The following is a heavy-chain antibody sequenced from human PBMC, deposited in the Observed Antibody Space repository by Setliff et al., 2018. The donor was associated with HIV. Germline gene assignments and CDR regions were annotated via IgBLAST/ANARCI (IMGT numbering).Heavy chain of an antibody. CDR3: ASAIVGLGYNFFSVDV. Sequence: GASVKVSCKASGYTFTSYDINWVRQATGQGLEWMGWMNPNSGNTGYAQKFQGRVTITRNTSISTAYMELSSLRSEDTAVYYCASAIVGLGYNFFSVDVWGKGTTVTVSS. D-gene: IGHD1-26*01. CDR1: GYTFTSYD. J-gene: IGHJ6*04. CDR2: MNPNSGNT. V-gene: IGHV1-8*03.